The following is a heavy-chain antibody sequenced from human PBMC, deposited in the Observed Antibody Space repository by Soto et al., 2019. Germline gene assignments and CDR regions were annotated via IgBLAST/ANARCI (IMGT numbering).Heavy chain of an antibody. CDR2: IYRGGDT. J-gene: IGHJ4*02. Sequence: EVQLEESGGGLVQPGGSLRLSCAASGLTVSDNYIRWVRHAPGKGLEWVSVIYRGGDTYYADSVKGRFTISRDNSKNTVYLSINSLRDEDTAVYYCASCHWNGPNDYWGQGSLVTVSS. D-gene: IGHD1-1*01. CDR3: ASCHWNGPNDY. CDR1: GLTVSDNY. V-gene: IGHV3-66*01.